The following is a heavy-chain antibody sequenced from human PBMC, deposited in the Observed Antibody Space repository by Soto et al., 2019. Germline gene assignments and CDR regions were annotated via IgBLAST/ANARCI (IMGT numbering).Heavy chain of an antibody. V-gene: IGHV1-69*02. CDR1: GGTFSSYT. CDR3: ARGKSYYDVSGNFDY. J-gene: IGHJ4*02. D-gene: IGHD3-22*01. CDR2: VIPILGIT. Sequence: QVQLVQSGAEVKRPGSSVKVSCKASGGTFSSYTFSWVRQAPGQGLEWMGRVIPILGITNYAQKFQGRVAITADKFTSTAYMELSSLRSEDTAMYYCARGKSYYDVSGNFDYWGQGTLVTVSS.